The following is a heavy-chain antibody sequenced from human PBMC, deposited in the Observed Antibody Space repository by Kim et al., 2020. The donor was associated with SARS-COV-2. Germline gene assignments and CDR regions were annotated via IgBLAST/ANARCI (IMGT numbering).Heavy chain of an antibody. CDR3: ARVTVGDCSSTSCQGDY. CDR1: GGSFSGYY. D-gene: IGHD2-2*01. J-gene: IGHJ4*02. Sequence: SETLSLTCAVYGGSFSGYYWSWIRQPPGKGLEWIGEINHSGSTNYNPSLKSRVTISVDTSKNQFSLKLSSVTAADTAVYYCARVTVGDCSSTSCQGDYWGQGTLVTVSS. CDR2: INHSGST. V-gene: IGHV4-34*01.